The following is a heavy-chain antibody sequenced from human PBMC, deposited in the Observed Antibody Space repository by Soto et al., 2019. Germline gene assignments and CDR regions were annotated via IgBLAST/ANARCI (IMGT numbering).Heavy chain of an antibody. Sequence: GGSLRLSCAASGFTFSSYGMHWVRQAPGKGLEWVAVIWYDGSNKYYADSVKGRFTISRDNSKNTLYLQMNSLRAEDTAVYYCARDRMGLIAADTFDYWGQGTLVTVSS. CDR3: ARDRMGLIAADTFDY. D-gene: IGHD6-25*01. CDR1: GFTFSSYG. J-gene: IGHJ4*02. V-gene: IGHV3-33*01. CDR2: IWYDGSNK.